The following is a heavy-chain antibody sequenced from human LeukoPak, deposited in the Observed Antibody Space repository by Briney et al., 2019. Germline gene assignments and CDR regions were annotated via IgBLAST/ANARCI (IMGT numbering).Heavy chain of an antibody. CDR3: ARAQTYYGSGSYLY. CDR2: ISSSSSTV. V-gene: IGHV3-48*02. CDR1: GLTFSRYS. Sequence: GGSLRLSCAASGLTFSRYSMNWVRQAPGKGLEWVSYISSSSSTVYYADFLKGRFTISRDNAKNSLYLQMNSLRDEDTAVYYCARAQTYYGSGSYLYWGQGTLVTVSS. J-gene: IGHJ4*02. D-gene: IGHD3-10*01.